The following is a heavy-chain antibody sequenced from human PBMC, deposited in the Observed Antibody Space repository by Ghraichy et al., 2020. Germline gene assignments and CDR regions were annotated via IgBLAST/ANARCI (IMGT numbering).Heavy chain of an antibody. CDR3: AKDGTRRGFDY. J-gene: IGHJ4*02. Sequence: ETLSLTCAASGFTFDDYAMHWVRQAPGKGLEWVSLISGDGGSTYYADSVKGRFTISRDNSKNSLYLQMNSLRTEDTALYYCAKDGTRRGFDYWGQGTLVTVSS. CDR2: ISGDGGST. V-gene: IGHV3-43*02. CDR1: GFTFDDYA.